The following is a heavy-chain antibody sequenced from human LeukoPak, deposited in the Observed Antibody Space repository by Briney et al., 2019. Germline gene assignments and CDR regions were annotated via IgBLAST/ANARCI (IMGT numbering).Heavy chain of an antibody. D-gene: IGHD6-13*01. CDR1: GFTFSSYG. CDR2: ISYDGSNK. Sequence: GGSLRLSCVASGFTFSSYGMHWVRQAPGKGLEWVAVISYDGSNKYYADSVKGRFTISRDNSKNTLYLQMNSLRAEDTAVYYCAKVYRSGGYSSSWYFLDYWGQGTLVTVSS. J-gene: IGHJ4*02. V-gene: IGHV3-30*18. CDR3: AKVYRSGGYSSSWYFLDY.